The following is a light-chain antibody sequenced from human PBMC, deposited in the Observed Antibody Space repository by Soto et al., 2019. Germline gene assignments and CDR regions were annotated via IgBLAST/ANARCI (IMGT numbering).Light chain of an antibody. J-gene: IGKJ1*01. Sequence: EIVLTQAPATLSSFPGDRDTLSCRASQYINTRLAWYQHRPGQAPRLLIYQTSIRAAGIPARFSASGSGTDFTLTISDVQPEDFALYYCHQRQSWPRTFGQGTKVDI. CDR2: QTS. V-gene: IGKV3-11*01. CDR1: QYINTR. CDR3: HQRQSWPRT.